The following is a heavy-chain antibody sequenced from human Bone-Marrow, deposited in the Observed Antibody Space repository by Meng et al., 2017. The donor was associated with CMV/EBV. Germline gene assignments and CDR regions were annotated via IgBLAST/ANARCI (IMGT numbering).Heavy chain of an antibody. D-gene: IGHD6-13*01. CDR2: ISSSGSTI. Sequence: GESLKISCAASGFTFSDYYMSWIRQAPGKGLEWVSYISSSGSTIYYADSVKGRFTISRNNAKNPLYLQMNSLRAEDTAVYYCARDRVSRSWYWAFDIWGQGTMVTVSS. J-gene: IGHJ3*02. CDR1: GFTFSDYY. CDR3: ARDRVSRSWYWAFDI. V-gene: IGHV3-11*01.